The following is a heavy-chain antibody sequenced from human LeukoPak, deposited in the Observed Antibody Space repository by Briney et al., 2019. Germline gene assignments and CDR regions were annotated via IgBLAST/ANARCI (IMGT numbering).Heavy chain of an antibody. CDR3: ARRAEYSSSSKPFDY. V-gene: IGHV4-39*01. CDR2: IYYSGST. J-gene: IGHJ4*02. D-gene: IGHD6-6*01. Sequence: PSETLSLTCTVSGGSISSSSYYWGWIRQPPGKGLEWIGSIYYSGSTYYNPSLKSRVTISVDTSKNQFSLKLSSVTAADTAVYYCARRAEYSSSSKPFDYWGQGTLVTVSS. CDR1: GGSISSSSYY.